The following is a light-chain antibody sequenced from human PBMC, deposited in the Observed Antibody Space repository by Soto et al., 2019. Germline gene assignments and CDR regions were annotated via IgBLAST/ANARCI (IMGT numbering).Light chain of an antibody. CDR1: QSLVYSDGNSY. CDR3: MQGKYWPPIT. CDR2: RAS. V-gene: IGKV2-30*01. Sequence: DFVMTQSPLSLPVTLGQPASISCRSSQSLVYSDGNSYLSWFQQRPGQSPRRLIYRASNRDSGVPDRFSGSGSGTDFTLKISRVEVEDVGVYYCMQGKYWPPITFGQGTRLEIK. J-gene: IGKJ5*01.